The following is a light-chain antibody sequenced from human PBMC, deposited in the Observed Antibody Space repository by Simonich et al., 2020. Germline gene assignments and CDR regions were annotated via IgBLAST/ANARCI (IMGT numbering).Light chain of an antibody. CDR3: QQYYSTPQT. CDR1: QGISSW. J-gene: IGKJ1*01. CDR2: AAS. V-gene: IGKV1-12*01. Sequence: DIQMTQSPSSVSASVGNRVTITCRASQGISSWLAWYQQKPGKAPKLLIYAASSLQSGVPSRFSGSGSGTDFTLTISSLQAEDVAVYYCQQYYSTPQTFGQGTKVEIK.